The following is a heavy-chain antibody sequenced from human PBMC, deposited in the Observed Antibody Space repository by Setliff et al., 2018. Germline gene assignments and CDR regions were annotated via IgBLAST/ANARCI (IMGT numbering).Heavy chain of an antibody. CDR3: ARDVGASFWTVYHAVLPMDV. CDR2: IHHTGTT. V-gene: IGHV4-39*07. Sequence: SETLSLTCTVSGGSFSSSGYYWGWIRQPPGKGLEWIGSIHHTGTTFYNPSLESRVTISIDTSKKSFSLLLTSVTAADTAVYFCARDVGASFWTVYHAVLPMDVWGKGTTVTVSS. CDR1: GGSFSSSGYY. J-gene: IGHJ6*03. D-gene: IGHD3-3*01.